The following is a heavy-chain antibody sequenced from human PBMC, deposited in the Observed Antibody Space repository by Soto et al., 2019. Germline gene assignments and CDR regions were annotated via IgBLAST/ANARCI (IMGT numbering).Heavy chain of an antibody. CDR2: IIPVFGTT. CDR3: ARVVPGAEAWFGP. J-gene: IGHJ5*02. V-gene: IGHV1-69*01. CDR1: GGLFSSYA. D-gene: IGHD2-2*01. Sequence: QEQLVQSGAEVKKPGSSVKVSCKDSGGLFSSYAISWVRQAPGQGLEWMGGIIPVFGTTYYAQNFQDRVTITADESTNTAYMELNSLKSEDTAVYYCARVVPGAEAWFGPWGQGTLVTVSS.